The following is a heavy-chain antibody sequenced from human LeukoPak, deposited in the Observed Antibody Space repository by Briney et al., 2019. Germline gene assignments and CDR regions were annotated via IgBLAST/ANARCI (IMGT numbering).Heavy chain of an antibody. Sequence: PSGTLSLTCTVSGGSISIYYWSWIRQPPGKGLEWIAYIYDSENTNYNPSLKSRVTISVDTSKNQFSLKLSSVTAADTAVYYCARGVWFGDVIWFDPWGQGTLVSVSS. CDR3: ARGVWFGDVIWFDP. D-gene: IGHD3-10*01. CDR1: GGSISIYY. CDR2: IYDSENT. V-gene: IGHV4-59*01. J-gene: IGHJ5*02.